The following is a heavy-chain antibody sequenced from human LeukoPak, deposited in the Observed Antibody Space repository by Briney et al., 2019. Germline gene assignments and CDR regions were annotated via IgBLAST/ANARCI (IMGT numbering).Heavy chain of an antibody. J-gene: IGHJ4*02. CDR2: ISSSSSYI. V-gene: IGHV3-21*01. CDR1: GFTFSSYS. CDR3: ARDYYDSSGYAYDY. Sequence: GGSLRLSCAASGFTFSSYSMTWVRQAPGKGLEWVSSISSSSSYIYYADSVKGRFTISRDNAKNPLYLQMNSLRAEDTAVYYCARDYYDSSGYAYDYWGQGTLVTVSS. D-gene: IGHD3-22*01.